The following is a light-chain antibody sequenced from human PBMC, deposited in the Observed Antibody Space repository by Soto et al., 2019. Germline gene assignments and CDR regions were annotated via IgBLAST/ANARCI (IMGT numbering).Light chain of an antibody. V-gene: IGKV3-11*01. CDR1: QSVSSY. CDR2: DAS. J-gene: IGKJ4*01. Sequence: EIVLTQSPATLSLSPGERATLSCRASQSVSSYLAWYQQKPGQAPRLLIYDASNRATDIPVRFSGSGSGTDFTLTISSLDPEDSAVYYCQQRGNWPLTFGGGTKVEIK. CDR3: QQRGNWPLT.